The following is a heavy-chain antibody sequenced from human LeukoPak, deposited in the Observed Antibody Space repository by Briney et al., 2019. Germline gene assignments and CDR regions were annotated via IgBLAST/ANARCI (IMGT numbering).Heavy chain of an antibody. J-gene: IGHJ2*01. CDR3: ARVGSGSGWYWGKGADYWYFDL. CDR1: GGSFSGYY. CDR2: INHSGST. D-gene: IGHD6-19*01. Sequence: SETLSLTCAVYGGSFSGYYWSWIRQPPGKGLEWIGEINHSGSTNYNPSLKSRVTISVDTSKNQFSLKLSSVTAADTAVYYCARVGSGSGWYWGKGADYWYFDLWGRGTLVTVSS. V-gene: IGHV4-34*01.